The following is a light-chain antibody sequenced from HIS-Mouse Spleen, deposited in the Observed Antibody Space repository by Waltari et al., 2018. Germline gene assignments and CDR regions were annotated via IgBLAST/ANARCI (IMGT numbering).Light chain of an antibody. CDR3: CSYAGSY. J-gene: IGLJ2*01. CDR2: DVS. V-gene: IGLV2-11*01. CDR1: SSDVGGYNY. Sequence: QSALTQPRSVSGSPGQSVTISCTGTSSDVGGYNYVSWYQQHPGKAPKLMIYDVSKRPSGVPDRFSGSKSGNTASLTISGLQAEDEADYYCCSYAGSYFGGWTKLTVL.